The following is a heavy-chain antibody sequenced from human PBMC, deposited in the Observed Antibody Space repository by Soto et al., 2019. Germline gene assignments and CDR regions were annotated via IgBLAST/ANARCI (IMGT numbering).Heavy chain of an antibody. CDR3: ARAGYSYGWNWFDP. CDR1: GGSISSGGYY. Sequence: SETLSLTCTVSGGSISSGGYYWSWIRQHPGKGLEWIGYIYYSGSTYYNPSLKSRVTISVDTSKNQFSLKLSSVTAADTAVYYCARAGYSYGWNWFDPWGQATLVTVSS. D-gene: IGHD5-18*01. J-gene: IGHJ5*02. CDR2: IYYSGST. V-gene: IGHV4-31*03.